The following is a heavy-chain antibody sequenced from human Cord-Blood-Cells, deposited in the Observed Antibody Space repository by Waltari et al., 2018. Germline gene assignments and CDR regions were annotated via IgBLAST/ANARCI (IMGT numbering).Heavy chain of an antibody. V-gene: IGHV3-13*01. CDR2: ICTAGDT. CDR3: ARGPFDY. J-gene: IGHJ4*02. CDR1: GFTFSSYD. Sequence: EVQLVESGGGLVQPGGSLRLSCAASGFTFSSYDMHWVRQATGKGLGWVSGICTAGDTYYPGSVKGRFTISRENAKNSLYLQMNSLRAGDTAVYYCARGPFDYWGQGTLVTVSS.